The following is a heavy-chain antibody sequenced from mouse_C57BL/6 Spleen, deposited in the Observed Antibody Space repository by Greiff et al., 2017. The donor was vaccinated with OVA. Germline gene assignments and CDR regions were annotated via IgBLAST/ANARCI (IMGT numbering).Heavy chain of an antibody. CDR3: ARGRLYYGRGYFDV. Sequence: VQLQQSGPELVKPGASVKIPCKASGYTFTDYNMDWVKQSHGKSLEWIGDINPNNGGTIYNQKFKGKATLTVDKSSSTAYMELRSLTSEDTAVYYCARGRLYYGRGYFDVWGTGTTVTVSS. D-gene: IGHD1-1*01. V-gene: IGHV1-18*01. CDR1: GYTFTDYN. J-gene: IGHJ1*03. CDR2: INPNNGGT.